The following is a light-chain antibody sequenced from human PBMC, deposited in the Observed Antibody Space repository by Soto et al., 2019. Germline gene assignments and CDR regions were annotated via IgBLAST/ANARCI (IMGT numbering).Light chain of an antibody. CDR2: AAS. J-gene: IGKJ1*01. V-gene: IGKV1-39*01. CDR1: QSISSY. CDR3: QQSYSTPWT. Sequence: ILVTQSASSLSASVGDRVTITCRASQSISSYLNWYQQKPGKAPKLLIYAASSLQSGVPSRFSGSGSGTDFTLTISSLQPEDFATYYCQQSYSTPWTFGQGTKVDIK.